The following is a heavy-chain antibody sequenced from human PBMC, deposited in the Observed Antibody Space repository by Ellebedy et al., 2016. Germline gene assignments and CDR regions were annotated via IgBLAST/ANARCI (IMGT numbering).Heavy chain of an antibody. CDR2: IYYSGST. V-gene: IGHV4-59*12. CDR1: GGSISSYY. J-gene: IGHJ4*02. D-gene: IGHD6-13*01. Sequence: SETLSLTXTVSGGSISSYYWSWIRQPPGKGLEWIGYIYYSGSTNYNPSLKSRVTISVDTSKNQFSLKLSSVTAADTAVYYCARLGDSSSSDDYWGQGTLVTVSS. CDR3: ARLGDSSSSDDY.